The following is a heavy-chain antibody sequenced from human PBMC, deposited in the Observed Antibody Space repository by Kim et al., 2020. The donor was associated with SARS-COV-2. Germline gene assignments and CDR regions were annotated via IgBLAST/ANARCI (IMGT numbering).Heavy chain of an antibody. V-gene: IGHV1-69*13. J-gene: IGHJ6*02. CDR2: IIPIFGTA. Sequence: SVKVSCKASGGTFSSYAISWVRQAPGQGLEWMGGIIPIFGTANYAQKFQGRVTITADESTSTAYMDLSSLRSEDTAVYYCARGGTMVRGVSHYYYYYGMDVWGQGTTVTVSS. CDR3: ARGGTMVRGVSHYYYYYGMDV. D-gene: IGHD3-10*01. CDR1: GGTFSSYA.